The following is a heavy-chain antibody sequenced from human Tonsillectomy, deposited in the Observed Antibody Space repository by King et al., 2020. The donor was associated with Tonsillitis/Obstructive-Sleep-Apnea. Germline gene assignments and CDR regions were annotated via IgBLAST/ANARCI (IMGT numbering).Heavy chain of an antibody. D-gene: IGHD4-11*01. CDR1: GFTFSSYA. V-gene: IGHV3-23*04. CDR3: AKGPGSYSNYFDVVY. J-gene: IGHJ4*02. Sequence: VQLVESGGGLVQPGGSLRLSCAASGFTFSSYAMSWVRQAPGKGLEWVSAISGSGGSTYYADSVKGRFTISRDNSKTTLYLQMNSLGAEDTAVYYCAKGPGSYSNYFDVVYWGQGTLVTVSS. CDR2: ISGSGGST.